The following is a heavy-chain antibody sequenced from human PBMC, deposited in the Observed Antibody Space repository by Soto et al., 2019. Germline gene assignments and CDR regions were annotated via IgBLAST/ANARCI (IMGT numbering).Heavy chain of an antibody. V-gene: IGHV3-30*04. CDR2: ISHDGWVT. CDR3: AREPYGDSQYFDY. Sequence: QVQLVESGGGMVQPGTSLRLSCAASGFTFNSLSLHWVRQRPDKGLEWVAVISHDGWVTFYADFVKGRFTVSRDNSTNTISLQVNSLRAEDSAVYYCAREPYGDSQYFDYWGQGTLVTVSS. CDR1: GFTFNSLS. D-gene: IGHD2-21*02. J-gene: IGHJ4*02.